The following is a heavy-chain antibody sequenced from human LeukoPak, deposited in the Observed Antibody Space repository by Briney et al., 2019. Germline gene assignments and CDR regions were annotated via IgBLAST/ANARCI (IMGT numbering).Heavy chain of an antibody. V-gene: IGHV3-11*04. CDR1: GFTFSDYY. CDR2: ISSSGSTI. CDR3: AREPRFLEWLLSHFDY. J-gene: IGHJ4*02. D-gene: IGHD3-3*01. Sequence: GGSLRLSCAASGFTFSDYYMSWIRQAPGKGLEWVSYISSSGSTIYYADSVKGRFTISRDNAKNSLYPQMNSLRAEDTAVYYCAREPRFLEWLLSHFDYWGQGTLVTVSS.